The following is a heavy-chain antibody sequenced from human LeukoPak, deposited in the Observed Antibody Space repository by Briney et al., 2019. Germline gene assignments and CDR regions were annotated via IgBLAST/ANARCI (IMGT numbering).Heavy chain of an antibody. D-gene: IGHD6-13*01. V-gene: IGHV1-18*01. Sequence: ASVKVSCKASGYTFTSYGISWVRQAPGQGLEWMGWISAYSGNTNYAQKFQGRVTMTIDTSTRTAYMELRSLRSDDTAVYYCARPYSSSRPYYFDSWGQGTLVTVSS. CDR2: ISAYSGNT. CDR1: GYTFTSYG. J-gene: IGHJ4*02. CDR3: ARPYSSSRPYYFDS.